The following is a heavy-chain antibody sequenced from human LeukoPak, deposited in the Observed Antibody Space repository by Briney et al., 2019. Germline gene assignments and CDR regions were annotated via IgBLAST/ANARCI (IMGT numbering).Heavy chain of an antibody. J-gene: IGHJ4*02. CDR2: IGGSGGTT. CDR3: ARESGSYEAYFDY. D-gene: IGHD1-26*01. CDR1: GFTFSSYA. V-gene: IGHV3-23*01. Sequence: GGSLRLSCAASGFTFSSYAMSWVRQAPGKGLEWVSGIGGSGGTTYYANSVKGRFTISRDDSKNTLYLQMNSLRAEDTAVYFCARESGSYEAYFDYWGQGTLVTVSS.